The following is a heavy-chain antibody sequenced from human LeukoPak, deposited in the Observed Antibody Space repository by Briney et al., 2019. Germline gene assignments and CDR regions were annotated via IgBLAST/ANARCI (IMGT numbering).Heavy chain of an antibody. D-gene: IGHD3-10*01. J-gene: IGHJ4*02. CDR2: IHDTEST. CDR1: RGSLSSYY. CDR3: ARGRVRGRYDY. V-gene: IGHV4-59*01. Sequence: SETLSLTCTVSRGSLSSYYWTWIRQPPGKGPEWIGYIHDTESTKYNPSLKSRATISVDTSKNQFSLRLRSMTAADTAVFYCARGRVRGRYDYWGQGILVTVSS.